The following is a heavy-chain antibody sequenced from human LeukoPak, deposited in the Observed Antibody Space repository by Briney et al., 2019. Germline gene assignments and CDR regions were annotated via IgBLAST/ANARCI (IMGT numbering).Heavy chain of an antibody. CDR1: GGSISSSNW. J-gene: IGHJ4*02. Sequence: SETLSLTCAVSGGSISSSNWWSWVRQPPGKGLEWIGEIYHSGSTNYNPSLKSRVTISVDTSKNQFSLKLSSVTAADTAVYYCARILTISYFDYWGQGTLVTVSS. D-gene: IGHD3-3*01. CDR2: IYHSGST. CDR3: ARILTISYFDY. V-gene: IGHV4-4*02.